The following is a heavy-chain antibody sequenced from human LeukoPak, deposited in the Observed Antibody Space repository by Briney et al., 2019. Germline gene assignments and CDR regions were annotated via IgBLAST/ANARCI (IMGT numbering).Heavy chain of an antibody. CDR2: IYYSGST. CDR3: ARKGSSAWYDPLYFDY. V-gene: IGHV4-39*01. D-gene: IGHD6-19*01. CDR1: GGSISSSSYY. Sequence: SETLSLTCTVSGGSISSSSYYWGWIRQPPGKGLEWIGSIYYSGSTYYNPSLKSRVTISVDTSKNQFSLKLSSVTAADTAVYYCARKGSSAWYDPLYFDYWGQGTLVTVSS. J-gene: IGHJ4*02.